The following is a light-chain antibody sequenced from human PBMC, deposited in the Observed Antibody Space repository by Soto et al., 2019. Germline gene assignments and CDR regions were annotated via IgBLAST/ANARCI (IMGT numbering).Light chain of an antibody. CDR3: QHYVTWPLA. J-gene: IGKJ4*01. V-gene: IGKV3-15*01. CDR1: RGIGST. CDR2: DTS. Sequence: EVVMTQSPATLSVSPGEQATLSCRASRGIGSTLAWYQQKPGQTPRLLIYDTSTRATGVPGRFIGSRSGTEFTLTITSLQSEDFAIYYCQHYVTWPLAFGGGTRVENK.